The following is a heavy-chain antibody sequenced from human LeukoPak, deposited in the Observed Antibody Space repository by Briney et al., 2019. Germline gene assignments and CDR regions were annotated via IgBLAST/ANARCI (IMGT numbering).Heavy chain of an antibody. J-gene: IGHJ4*02. V-gene: IGHV3-23*01. D-gene: IGHD2-2*01. CDR2: ISGSGGST. CDR3: TKHGMSAARGGYFDY. Sequence: PGGSLRLSCAASGFTFSSYAMSWVRQAPGKGLEWVSAISGSGGSTYYADSVKGRFTISRDNSKNTLYLQMNSLRAEDTAVYYCTKHGMSAARGGYFDYWGQGTLVTVSS. CDR1: GFTFSSYA.